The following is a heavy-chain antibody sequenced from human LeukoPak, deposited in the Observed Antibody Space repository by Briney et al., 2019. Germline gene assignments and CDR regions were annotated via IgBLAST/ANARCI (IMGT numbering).Heavy chain of an antibody. J-gene: IGHJ4*02. CDR2: ISSSSSYI. D-gene: IGHD5-18*01. CDR1: GFTFSSHS. V-gene: IGHV3-21*01. Sequence: GGSLRLSCAASGFTFSSHSMNWVRQAPGKGLEWVSSISSSSSYIYYADSVKGRFTISRDNAKNSLYLQMNSLRAEDTAVYYCARVEYSYGPTDLNFDYWGQETLVTVSS. CDR3: ARVEYSYGPTDLNFDY.